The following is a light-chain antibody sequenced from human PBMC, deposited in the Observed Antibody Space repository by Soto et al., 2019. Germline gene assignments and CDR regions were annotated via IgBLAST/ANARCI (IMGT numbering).Light chain of an antibody. Sequence: EIVLTQSPGTLSLSPGERATLSCRASQSVSSSFLGWYQQKPGQAPRLLIYAVSSRATGIPDRFSGTGSGTDFTLTISRLEPEDFAVYYCQHHGSSLWTFGQGTRVEIK. CDR1: QSVSSSF. CDR3: QHHGSSLWT. CDR2: AVS. V-gene: IGKV3-20*01. J-gene: IGKJ1*01.